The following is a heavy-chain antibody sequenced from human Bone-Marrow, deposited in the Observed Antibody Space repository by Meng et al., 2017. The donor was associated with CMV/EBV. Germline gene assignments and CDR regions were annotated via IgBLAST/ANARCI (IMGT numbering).Heavy chain of an antibody. CDR1: GFTFSSYW. CDR3: ARAQVYCSSTSCYDYGMDV. D-gene: IGHD2-2*01. CDR2: IKQDGSEK. V-gene: IGHV3-7*01. J-gene: IGHJ6*02. Sequence: GESLKISCAASGFTFSSYWMSWVRQAPGKGLEWVANIKQDGSEKYYVDSVKGRFTISRDNAKNSLYLQMNSLRAEDTAVYYCARAQVYCSSTSCYDYGMDVWGQGNTVTVSS.